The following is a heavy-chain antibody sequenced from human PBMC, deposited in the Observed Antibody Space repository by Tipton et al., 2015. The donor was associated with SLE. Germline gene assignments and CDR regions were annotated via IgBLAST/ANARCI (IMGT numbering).Heavy chain of an antibody. CDR1: GGSFSGYY. CDR2: INHSGST. CDR3: ARGKDYDFWSGYYRRDASDI. Sequence: TLSLTCAVYGGSFSGYYWSWIRQPPGKGLEWIGEINHSGSTNYNPSLKSRVTISIDTYKNQFSLKLSSVTAADTSVYYCARGKDYDFWSGYYRRDASDIWAQGTMVTVSS. V-gene: IGHV4-34*01. D-gene: IGHD3-3*01. J-gene: IGHJ3*02.